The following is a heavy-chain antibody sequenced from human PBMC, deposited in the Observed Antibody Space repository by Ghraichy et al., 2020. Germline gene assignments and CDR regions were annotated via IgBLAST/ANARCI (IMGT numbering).Heavy chain of an antibody. CDR2: TYYRSKWYN. V-gene: IGHV6-1*01. J-gene: IGHJ6*02. Sequence: SQTLSLTCAISGDSVSSNSAAWNWIRQSPSRGLEWLGRTYYRSKWYNDYAVSVKSRITINPDTSKNQFSLQLNSVTPEDTAVYYCARDGGRGVVVPAAMPWYYYGMDVWGQGTTVTVSS. D-gene: IGHD2-2*01. CDR1: GDSVSSNSAA. CDR3: ARDGGRGVVVPAAMPWYYYGMDV.